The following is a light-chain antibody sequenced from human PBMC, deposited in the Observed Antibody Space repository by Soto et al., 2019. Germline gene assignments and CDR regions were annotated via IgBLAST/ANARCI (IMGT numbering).Light chain of an antibody. CDR1: QTISSW. Sequence: DIQMTQSPSPLSASVGDRVTITCRASQTISSWLAWYQQKPGKAPNLLIYDASTLERGVPSRFSGTGSGTEFTLTIDRLQPDDVATYYCQQYHTSSITLGQGTRLEIK. CDR2: DAS. CDR3: QQYHTSSIT. J-gene: IGKJ5*01. V-gene: IGKV1-5*01.